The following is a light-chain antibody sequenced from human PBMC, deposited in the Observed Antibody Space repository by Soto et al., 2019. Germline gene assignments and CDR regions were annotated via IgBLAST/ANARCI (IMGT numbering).Light chain of an antibody. CDR3: RSYAGSGTYV. CDR2: EGT. CDR1: SSDVGSYNL. J-gene: IGLJ1*01. Sequence: QSVLTQPASVSGSPGQSITISCTGTSSDVGSYNLVSWYQQHPGKAPKLMIYEGTKRPSGVSNRFSGSKSGNTAFLTISGLQAEDEADYYCRSYAGSGTYVFGTGTKVTVL. V-gene: IGLV2-23*01.